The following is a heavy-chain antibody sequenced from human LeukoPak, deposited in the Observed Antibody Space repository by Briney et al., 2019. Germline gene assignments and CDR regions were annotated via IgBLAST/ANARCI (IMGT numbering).Heavy chain of an antibody. Sequence: PSETLSLTCTVSGGSISSYYWSWIRQPPGKGLEWIGYIYYSGSTNYNPSLKSRVTISADTSKNQFSLKLSSVTAADTAVYYCARGSGYSGYDYYYGMDVWGQGTAVTVSS. CDR1: GGSISSYY. D-gene: IGHD5-12*01. CDR3: ARGSGYSGYDYYYGMDV. J-gene: IGHJ6*02. CDR2: IYYSGST. V-gene: IGHV4-59*01.